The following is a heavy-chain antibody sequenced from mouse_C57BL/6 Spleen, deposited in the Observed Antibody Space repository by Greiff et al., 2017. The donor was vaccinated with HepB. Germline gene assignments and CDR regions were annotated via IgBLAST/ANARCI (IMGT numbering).Heavy chain of an antibody. CDR2: ISSGSSTI. D-gene: IGHD2-2*01. Sequence: EVNVVESGGGLVKPGGSLKLSCAASGFTFSDYGMHWVRQAPEKGLEWVAYISSGSSTIYYADTVKGRFTISRDNAKNTLFLQMTSLRSEDTAMYYCASDGYGDYYAMDYWGQGTSVTVSS. CDR1: GFTFSDYG. CDR3: ASDGYGDYYAMDY. V-gene: IGHV5-17*01. J-gene: IGHJ4*01.